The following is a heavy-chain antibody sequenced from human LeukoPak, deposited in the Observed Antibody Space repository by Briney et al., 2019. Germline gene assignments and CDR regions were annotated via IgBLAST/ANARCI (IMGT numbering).Heavy chain of an antibody. D-gene: IGHD6-19*01. CDR2: INHSGST. V-gene: IGHV4-34*01. CDR1: GGSFSGYY. J-gene: IGHJ4*02. CDR3: ARWGSGFYYFVN. Sequence: SETLSLTCAVYGGSFSGYYWSWIRQPPGKGLEWIGEINHSGSTNYNPSLKSRVTISVDTSKNQFSLKLSSVTAADTAVYYCARWGSGFYYFVNWGQGALVTVSS.